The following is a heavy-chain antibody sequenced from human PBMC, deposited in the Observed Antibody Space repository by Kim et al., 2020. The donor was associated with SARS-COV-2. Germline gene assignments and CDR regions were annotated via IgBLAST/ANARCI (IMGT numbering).Heavy chain of an antibody. CDR2: IYYSGST. CDR1: GGSISSSSYY. CDR3: ALAHLTTYYFDY. V-gene: IGHV4-39*07. J-gene: IGHJ4*02. D-gene: IGHD1-1*01. Sequence: SETLSLTCTVSGGSISSSSYYWGWIRQPPGKGLEWIGSIYYSGSTYYNPSLKSRVTISVDTSKNQFSLKLSSVTAADTAVYYCALAHLTTYYFDYWGQGTLVTVSS.